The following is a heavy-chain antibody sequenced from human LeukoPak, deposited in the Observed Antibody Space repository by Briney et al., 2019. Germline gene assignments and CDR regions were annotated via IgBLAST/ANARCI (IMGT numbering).Heavy chain of an antibody. J-gene: IGHJ4*02. Sequence: PGGSLRLSCTASGFSFGDYGLSWVRQPPGKGLEWIGEINHSGSTNYNPSLKSRVTISVDTSKNQFSLKLSSVTAADTAVYYCARARLWGAALFDYWGQGTLVTVSS. CDR1: GFSFGDYG. CDR3: ARARLWGAALFDY. V-gene: IGHV4-34*01. D-gene: IGHD1-26*01. CDR2: INHSGST.